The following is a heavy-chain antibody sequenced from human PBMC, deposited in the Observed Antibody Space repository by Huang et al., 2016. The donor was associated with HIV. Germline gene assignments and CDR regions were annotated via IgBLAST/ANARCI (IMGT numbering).Heavy chain of an antibody. D-gene: IGHD3-22*01. Sequence: QIQLMQSGPELKPPGASVKVSCKASGYTFTSYGIPWVRQAPGQGPEWMGWISAASGDTEYAKKFQGRVTLTTDTSTNIAYMELRSLRSDDTAKYYCARDPKYHRIGYYRQRRGIDIWGQGTMVIVSS. J-gene: IGHJ3*02. CDR1: GYTFTSYG. V-gene: IGHV1-18*01. CDR3: ARDPKYHRIGYYRQRRGIDI. CDR2: ISAASGDT.